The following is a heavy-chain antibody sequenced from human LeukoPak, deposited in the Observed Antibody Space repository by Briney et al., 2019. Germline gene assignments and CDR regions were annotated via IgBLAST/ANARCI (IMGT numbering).Heavy chain of an antibody. Sequence: PGGSLRLSCAASGFTFSSYSMNWVRQAPGKGLEWVSSISSSSSYIYYADSVKGRFTISRDNAKNSLYLQMNSLRAEGTAVYYCATFQGYSSGWSIDYWGQGTLVTVSS. V-gene: IGHV3-21*01. CDR1: GFTFSSYS. D-gene: IGHD6-19*01. CDR3: ATFQGYSSGWSIDY. J-gene: IGHJ4*02. CDR2: ISSSSSYI.